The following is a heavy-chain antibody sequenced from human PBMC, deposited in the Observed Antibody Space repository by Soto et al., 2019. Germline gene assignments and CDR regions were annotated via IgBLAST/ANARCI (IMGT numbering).Heavy chain of an antibody. J-gene: IGHJ5*02. D-gene: IGHD6-13*01. CDR1: GYTFTSYD. CDR3: ARGRIAAAGSWFDP. V-gene: IGHV1-8*01. Sequence: GASVKVSCKASGYTFTSYDINWVRQATGQGLEWMGWMNPNSGNTGYAQKFQGRVNMTRNTSISTAYMELSSLRSEDTAVYYCARGRIAAAGSWFDPWGQGTLVTVSS. CDR2: MNPNSGNT.